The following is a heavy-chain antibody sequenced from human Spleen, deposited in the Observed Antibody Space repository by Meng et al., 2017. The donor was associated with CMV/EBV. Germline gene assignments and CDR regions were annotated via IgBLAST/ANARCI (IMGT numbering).Heavy chain of an antibody. V-gene: IGHV4-34*01. CDR2: INHSGST. D-gene: IGHD3-10*01. Sequence: VELPSGGAGLLKPSEPLSLTCAVYGGSFSGYYWSWIRQPPGKGLEWIGEINHSGSTNYNPSLKSRVTISVDTSKNQFSLKLSSVTAADTAVYYCARVVLLWFGESFDYWGQGTLVTVSS. J-gene: IGHJ4*02. CDR3: ARVVLLWFGESFDY. CDR1: GGSFSGYY.